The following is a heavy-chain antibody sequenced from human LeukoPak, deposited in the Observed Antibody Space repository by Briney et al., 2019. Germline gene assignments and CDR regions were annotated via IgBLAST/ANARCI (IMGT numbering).Heavy chain of an antibody. D-gene: IGHD1-20*01. CDR1: GYTVTELS. CDR3: ARVLLTGTGGEDFDY. Sequence: ASVKVSCKVSGYTVTELSMHWVRQAPGKGLEWMGGFDPEDGETIYAQKFQGRVTMTEDTSTDTAYMELSSLRSEDTAVYYCARVLLTGTGGEDFDYWGQGTLVTVSS. J-gene: IGHJ4*02. V-gene: IGHV1-24*01. CDR2: FDPEDGET.